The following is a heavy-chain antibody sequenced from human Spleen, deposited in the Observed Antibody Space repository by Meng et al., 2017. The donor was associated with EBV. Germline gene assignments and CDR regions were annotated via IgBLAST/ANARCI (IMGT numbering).Heavy chain of an antibody. Sequence: QGVGSGGAVFHLGGSLRLSCAASAFTLGNHAMHWVRQAPGKGLEWVAIVWYDGINTNYAGSVKGRFTISRDNSRNAVYLQMNSLRADDTAVYFCSRDLVGSDDDWGQGTLVTVSS. CDR1: AFTLGNHA. V-gene: IGHV3-33*01. CDR2: VWYDGINT. CDR3: SRDLVGSDDD. J-gene: IGHJ4*02. D-gene: IGHD6-25*01.